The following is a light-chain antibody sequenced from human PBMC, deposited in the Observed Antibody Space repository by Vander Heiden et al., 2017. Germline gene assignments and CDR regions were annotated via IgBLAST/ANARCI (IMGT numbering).Light chain of an antibody. J-gene: IGLJ3*02. CDR1: SGINVGTYR. Sequence: QAVLTQPSSLSASPGASASLTCTLRSGINVGTYRIYWYQQKPGSPPQYLLRYKSDSDKQQGSGVPSRFSGSKDASANAGILLISGLQSEDEADYYCRIWHSSASVFGGGTKLTVL. CDR3: RIWHSSASV. CDR2: YKSDSDK. V-gene: IGLV5-45*03.